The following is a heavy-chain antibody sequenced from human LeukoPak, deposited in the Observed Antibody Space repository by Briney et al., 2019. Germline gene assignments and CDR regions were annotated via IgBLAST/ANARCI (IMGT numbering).Heavy chain of an antibody. D-gene: IGHD2-8*01. CDR2: IYYSGST. Sequence: PSQTLSLTCTVSGGSISSGGYYWSWIRQHPGKGLEWIGYIYYSGSTYYNPSLKSRVTISVDTSKNQFSLKLSSVTAADTAVYYCARDPRGAGVLDYWGQGTLVTVSS. CDR1: GGSISSGGYY. V-gene: IGHV4-31*03. J-gene: IGHJ4*02. CDR3: ARDPRGAGVLDY.